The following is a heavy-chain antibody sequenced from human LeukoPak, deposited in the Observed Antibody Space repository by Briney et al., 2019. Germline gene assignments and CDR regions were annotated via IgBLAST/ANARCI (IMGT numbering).Heavy chain of an antibody. Sequence: SETLSLTCAVYGGSFSGYYWSWIRQPPGKGLEWIGEINHSGSTNYNPSLKSRVTISVDTSKNQFSLKLSSVTAADTAVYYCARAYRARITMIVASQRGRPQNAFDIWGQGTMVTVSS. CDR2: INHSGST. CDR3: ARAYRARITMIVASQRGRPQNAFDI. J-gene: IGHJ3*02. V-gene: IGHV4-34*01. CDR1: GGSFSGYY. D-gene: IGHD3-22*01.